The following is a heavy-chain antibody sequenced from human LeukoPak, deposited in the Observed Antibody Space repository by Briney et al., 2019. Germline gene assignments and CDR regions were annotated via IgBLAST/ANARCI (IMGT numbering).Heavy chain of an antibody. CDR3: ARLLIVVEPTAPFSTSYYMDV. J-gene: IGHJ6*03. V-gene: IGHV3-21*01. Sequence: PGGSLRLSCIASGLTFSDYSITWVRHARGKGLEWVSSISSRSNYIHYADSVKGRFTVSRDNAGNSLYLQMNSLRAGDTAVYYCARLLIVVEPTAPFSTSYYMDVWGQGTAVTVSS. D-gene: IGHD2-2*01. CDR1: GLTFSDYS. CDR2: ISSRSNYI.